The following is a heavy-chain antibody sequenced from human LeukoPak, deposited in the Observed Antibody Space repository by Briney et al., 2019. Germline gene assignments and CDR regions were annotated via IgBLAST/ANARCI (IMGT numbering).Heavy chain of an antibody. CDR1: GGTFSSYA. J-gene: IGHJ5*02. D-gene: IGHD2-21*01. V-gene: IGHV1-69*05. CDR3: ARVVDDCFDP. Sequence: SVKVSCKASGGTFSSYAISWVRQAPGQGLEWMGGIIPIFGTANYAQKFQGRVTITTDEFRSTAYMELSSLRSEDTAVYYCARVVDDCFDPWGQGTLVTVSS. CDR2: IIPIFGTA.